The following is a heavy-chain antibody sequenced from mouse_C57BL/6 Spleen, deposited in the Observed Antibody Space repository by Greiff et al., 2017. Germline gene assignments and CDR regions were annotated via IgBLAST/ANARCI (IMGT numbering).Heavy chain of an antibody. Sequence: QVQLQQPGAELVMPGASVKLSCKASGYTFTSYWMHWVKQRPGQGLEWIGEIDPSDSYTNYNQKFKGKSTLTVDKSSSTAYMQLSSLTSEDSAVYYCARTPLYGGGFDYWGQGTTLTVSS. D-gene: IGHD1-2*01. CDR2: IDPSDSYT. CDR3: ARTPLYGGGFDY. J-gene: IGHJ2*01. CDR1: GYTFTSYW. V-gene: IGHV1-69*01.